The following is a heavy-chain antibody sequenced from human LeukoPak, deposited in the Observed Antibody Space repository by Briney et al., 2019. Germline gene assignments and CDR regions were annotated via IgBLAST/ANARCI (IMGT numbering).Heavy chain of an antibody. J-gene: IGHJ5*02. CDR2: IHHSGNS. D-gene: IGHD7-27*01. CDR3: TRGHWGLQS. V-gene: IGHV4-59*02. CDR1: GASVSDYY. Sequence: SETLSLTCTVSGASVSDYYWSWIRQSPGKGLEWISYIHHSGNSDYNPSLRSRVTTSLDTSKNQFSLNLISVTAADTAVYYCTRGHWGLQSWSQGTLVTVSS.